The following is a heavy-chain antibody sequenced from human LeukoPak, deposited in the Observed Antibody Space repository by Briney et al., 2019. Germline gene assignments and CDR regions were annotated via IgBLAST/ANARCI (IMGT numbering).Heavy chain of an antibody. CDR1: GFTFSSYW. Sequence: RGSLRLSCAASGFTFSSYWMSWVRQAPGKGLEWVANIKQDGSEKYYVDSVKGRFTISRDNAKNSLYLQMNSLKAEDTAVYYCARVATGGYSYGYNSKPSYYFDYWGQGTLVTVSS. CDR2: IKQDGSEK. D-gene: IGHD5-18*01. J-gene: IGHJ4*02. CDR3: ARVATGGYSYGYNSKPSYYFDY. V-gene: IGHV3-7*01.